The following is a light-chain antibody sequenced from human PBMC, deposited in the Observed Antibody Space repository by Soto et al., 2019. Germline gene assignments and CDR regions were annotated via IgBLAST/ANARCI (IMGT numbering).Light chain of an antibody. CDR1: QNIRGNE. CDR3: EDYGTSAPWT. J-gene: IGKJ1*01. V-gene: IGKV3-20*01. Sequence: VLTQSPGTLSLSPGERTTLSCRASQNIRGNELAWYQQKPGQPPRLLIYRGSSRAPGIPDRFSGRASGTEFTLTISRLEPEDFAVYYCEDYGTSAPWTFGQGTRVEIK. CDR2: RGS.